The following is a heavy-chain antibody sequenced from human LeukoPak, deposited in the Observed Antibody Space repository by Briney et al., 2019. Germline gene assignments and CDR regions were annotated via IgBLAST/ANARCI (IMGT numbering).Heavy chain of an antibody. Sequence: GGSLRLSCAASGFTFSSYSMNWVRQAPGKGLEWVSSISSSSAFIYYAASVKGRFTISRDNAKNSLYLQMNSLRAEDTAEYYCVRDFSLTGHPYFDYWGQGTLVTVSS. D-gene: IGHD3-9*01. CDR1: GFTFSSYS. V-gene: IGHV3-21*01. J-gene: IGHJ4*02. CDR2: ISSSSAFI. CDR3: VRDFSLTGHPYFDY.